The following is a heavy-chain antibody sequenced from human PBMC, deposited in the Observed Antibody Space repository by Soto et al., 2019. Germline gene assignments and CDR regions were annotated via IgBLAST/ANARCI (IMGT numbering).Heavy chain of an antibody. CDR2: IIPIFGTA. D-gene: IGHD6-13*01. CDR3: ARADSSSWYSYYYGMDV. V-gene: IGHV1-69*13. J-gene: IGHJ6*02. CDR1: GYTFSNYG. Sequence: SVKVSCKASGYTFSNYGVSWVRQAPGQRLEWMGWIIPIFGTANYAQKFQGRVTITADESTSTAYMELSSLRSEDTAVYYCARADSSSWYSYYYGMDVWGQGTTVTVSS.